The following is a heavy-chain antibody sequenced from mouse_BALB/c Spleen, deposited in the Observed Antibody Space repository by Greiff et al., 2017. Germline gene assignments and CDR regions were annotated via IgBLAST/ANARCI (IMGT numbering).Heavy chain of an antibody. J-gene: IGHJ4*01. D-gene: IGHD2-1*01. CDR1: GFTFSSFG. Sequence: EVHLVESGGGLVQPGGSRKLSCAASGFTFSSFGMHWVRQAPEKGLEWVAYISSGSSTIYYADTVKGRFTISRDNPKNTLFLQMTSLRSEDTAMYYCARWGYGNYVGAMDYWGQGTSVTVSS. V-gene: IGHV5-17*02. CDR3: ARWGYGNYVGAMDY. CDR2: ISSGSSTI.